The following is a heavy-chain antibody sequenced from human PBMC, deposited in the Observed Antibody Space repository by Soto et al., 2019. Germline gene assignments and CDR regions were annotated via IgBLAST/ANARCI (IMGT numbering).Heavy chain of an antibody. CDR3: ARYFGPGRMLRGVSDFDI. CDR1: GYTFISSG. Sequence: QVQLVQSGAEVKKTGASVKVSCKASGYTFISSGISWVRQAPGPGLAWMGWISAYNGNTNYAQKVQGRVTMTTDTSTSTAYMELKSLRADDTAVYYCARYFGPGRMLRGVSDFDIWGPGKRVTVSS. CDR2: ISAYNGNT. D-gene: IGHD3-10*01. J-gene: IGHJ3*02. V-gene: IGHV1-18*04.